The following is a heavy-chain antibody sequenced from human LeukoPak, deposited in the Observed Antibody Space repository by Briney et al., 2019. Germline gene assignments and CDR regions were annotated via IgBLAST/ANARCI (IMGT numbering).Heavy chain of an antibody. D-gene: IGHD2-15*01. CDR2: ISYDGSNK. CDR1: GFTFGNFG. CDR3: ARERLRYFDL. Sequence: PGGSLRLSCIASGFTFGNFGMHWVRQAPGKGLEWVTLISYDGSNKQYGDPVKGRFIISRDNSMSTLYLQMNSLRPEDTAVYFCARERLRYFDLWGRGTLVSVSS. V-gene: IGHV3-30*03. J-gene: IGHJ2*01.